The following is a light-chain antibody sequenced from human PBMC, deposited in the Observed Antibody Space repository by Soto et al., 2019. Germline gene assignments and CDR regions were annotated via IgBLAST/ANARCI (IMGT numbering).Light chain of an antibody. J-gene: IGKJ2*01. V-gene: IGKV2-30*01. CDR3: LQSTRWPPST. CDR1: QSLAYIDGNTY. Sequence: EVVMTQSPLSLPVTLGQPASISCRSSQSLAYIDGNTYLTWFHKRPGQSPRRIIYYVSNRDSGVPDRFSGSGSGTDFTLKISRVEAEDAGTYYCLQSTRWPPSTFGQGTKLEIK. CDR2: YVS.